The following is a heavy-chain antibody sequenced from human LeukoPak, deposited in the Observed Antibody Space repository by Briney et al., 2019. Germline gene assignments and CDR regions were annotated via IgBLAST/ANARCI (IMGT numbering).Heavy chain of an antibody. CDR3: ARGVPLGDFDY. V-gene: IGHV1-8*01. J-gene: IGHJ4*02. Sequence: ASVKVSCTASGYTFTGYDINWVRQATGQGLEWMGWMNPNSGNTGYAQKFQGRVTMARNTSISTAYMELSSLRSEDTAVYYCARGVPLGDFDYWGQGTLVTVSS. CDR2: MNPNSGNT. D-gene: IGHD3-10*01. CDR1: GYTFTGYD.